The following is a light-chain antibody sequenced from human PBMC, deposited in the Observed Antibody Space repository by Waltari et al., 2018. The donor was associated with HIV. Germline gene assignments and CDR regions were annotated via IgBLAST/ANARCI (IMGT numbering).Light chain of an antibody. CDR1: QSIRSW. Sequence: DIQMTQSPSTLSPSVGDRVTITCLASQSIRSWLDWYQQKPGKAPKLLIYKASTLENVVPSRFSGSGSGTEFTLTISSLQPDDVATYYCQQYKSYALTFGGGTKVEIK. CDR3: QQYKSYALT. J-gene: IGKJ4*01. CDR2: KAS. V-gene: IGKV1-5*03.